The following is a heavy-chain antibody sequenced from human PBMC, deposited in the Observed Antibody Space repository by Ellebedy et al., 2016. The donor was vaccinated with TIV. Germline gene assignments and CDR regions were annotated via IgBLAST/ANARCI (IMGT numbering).Heavy chain of an antibody. CDR3: AKRSQFRSISCFDY. D-gene: IGHD6-13*01. J-gene: IGHJ4*02. V-gene: IGHV3-23*01. CDR1: GFTFSRYA. Sequence: PGGSLRLSCAASGFTFSRYAMSWVRQLPGKGLEWVSGISGSGRNTYNADSVMGRFNISRDNSKNMMYLQMNSLRADDTAVYFCAKRSQFRSISCFDYWGQGTLVTVSS. CDR2: ISGSGRNT.